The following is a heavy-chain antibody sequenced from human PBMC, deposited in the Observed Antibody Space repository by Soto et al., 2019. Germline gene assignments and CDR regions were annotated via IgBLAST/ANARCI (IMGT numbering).Heavy chain of an antibody. CDR1: GGTFSTDS. Sequence: QVQLVQSGAEVKKPGSSVKVSCKASGGTFSTDSISWVRQAPGQGLEWMGGIIPMFGTANNAQKFQGRVTITADESTGTAYMELSSLRSEDTAVYFGAREIDGYYGMDVWGQGTTVTVAS. J-gene: IGHJ6*02. CDR3: AREIDGYYGMDV. V-gene: IGHV1-69*12. CDR2: IIPMFGTA.